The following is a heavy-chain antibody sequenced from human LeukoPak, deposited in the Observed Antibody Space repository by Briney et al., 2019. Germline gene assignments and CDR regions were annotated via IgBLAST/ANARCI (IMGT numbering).Heavy chain of an antibody. CDR1: GFTFSDFW. V-gene: IGHV3-7*01. Sequence: GGSLRLSCVASGFTFSDFWMNWVRQAPGKGLEWVANIKPDGTEQYYVDSLKGRFTISRDNAKNSLYLQMNSLRAEDTAVYYCARDSYYGSGSYSFWGYEAGPDAFDIWGQGTMVTVSS. J-gene: IGHJ3*02. D-gene: IGHD3-10*01. CDR3: ARDSYYGSGSYSFWGYEAGPDAFDI. CDR2: IKPDGTEQ.